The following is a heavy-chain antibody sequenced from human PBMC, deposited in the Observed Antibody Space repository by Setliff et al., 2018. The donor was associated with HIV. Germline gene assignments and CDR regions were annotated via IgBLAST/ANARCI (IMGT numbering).Heavy chain of an antibody. CDR1: GDSMSGYY. V-gene: IGHV4-4*08. CDR3: ARAFVPSYYYYMDV. J-gene: IGHJ6*03. Sequence: PSETLSLTCAVSGDSMSGYYWSWIRQSPGKKLEWIGYIHTSGSTNYNPSLKSRVTISLDTSKNQFSLRLTSVAATDTAVYYCARAFVPSYYYYMDVWGKGTTVTVSS. D-gene: IGHD3-16*01. CDR2: IHTSGST.